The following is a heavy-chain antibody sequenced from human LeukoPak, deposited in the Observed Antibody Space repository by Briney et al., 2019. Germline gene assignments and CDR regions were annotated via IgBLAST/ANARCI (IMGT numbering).Heavy chain of an antibody. CDR2: INPSGGST. CDR1: GYSFTRYY. D-gene: IGHD6-6*01. J-gene: IGHJ6*03. CDR3: ARFRGYSSSMEYMDV. V-gene: IGHV1-46*01. Sequence: ASVKVSCKASGYSFTRYYMHWVRQAPGQGLEWMGIINPSGGSTTYAQKFQGRVTITADESTSTAYMELSSLRSEDTAVYYCARFRGYSSSMEYMDVWGKGTTVTVSS.